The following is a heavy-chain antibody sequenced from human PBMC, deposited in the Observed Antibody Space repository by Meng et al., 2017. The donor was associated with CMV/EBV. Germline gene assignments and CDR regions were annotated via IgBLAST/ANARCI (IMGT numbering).Heavy chain of an antibody. V-gene: IGHV1-2*02. CDR1: GYTFTGYY. Sequence: ASVKVSCKASGYTFTGYYMHWVRQAPGQGLEWMGWINPKSGGPNYAQKFQGRVTMTRDTSISTAYMELSRLRSDDTAVYYCATGLGYCSSTSCYGPLQYMYNWFDPWGQGTLVTVSS. CDR2: INPKSGGP. J-gene: IGHJ5*02. CDR3: ATGLGYCSSTSCYGPLQYMYNWFDP. D-gene: IGHD2-2*01.